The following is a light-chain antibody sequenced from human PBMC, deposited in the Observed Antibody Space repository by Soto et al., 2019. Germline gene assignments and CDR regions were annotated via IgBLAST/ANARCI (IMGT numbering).Light chain of an antibody. J-gene: IGKJ1*01. Sequence: DIQMTQSPSTLSGSVGDRVTITCRASQTISSWLAWYQQKPGKAPKLLIYKASTLKSGDPSRFSGSGSGTEFTLTISSLHPDDFSTYYCQPYNSYSGTFGQGTKADIK. CDR1: QTISSW. CDR2: KAS. V-gene: IGKV1-5*03. CDR3: QPYNSYSGT.